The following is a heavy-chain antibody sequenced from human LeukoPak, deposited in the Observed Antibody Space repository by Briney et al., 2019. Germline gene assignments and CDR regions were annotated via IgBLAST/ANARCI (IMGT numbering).Heavy chain of an antibody. V-gene: IGHV1-2*02. CDR2: IDPNSGTT. D-gene: IGHD6-6*01. CDR3: ARRSRTIAAIDY. J-gene: IGHJ4*02. CDR1: GYTFTGHY. Sequence: ASVKVSCKASGYTFTGHYIHWVRQAPGQGLEWLGWIDPNSGTTNYAQKFQGRVTMTRDMSTSTVYMELSSLRSEDTAVYYCARRSRTIAAIDYWGQGTLVTVSS.